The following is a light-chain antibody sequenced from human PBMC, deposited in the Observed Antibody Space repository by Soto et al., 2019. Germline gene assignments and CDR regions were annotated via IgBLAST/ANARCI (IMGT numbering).Light chain of an antibody. CDR3: QQYDNWPWT. J-gene: IGKJ1*01. CDR1: QSIRSN. V-gene: IGKV3-15*01. CDR2: GTS. Sequence: EIVMTQSPATLSVSPGERATLSCRADQSIRSNLARYQQKAGQAPRLLIHGTSTRATGVPARFSGGGSGTEFTLSITSLQSEDFALYYCQQYDNWPWTFGKGTKVDIQ.